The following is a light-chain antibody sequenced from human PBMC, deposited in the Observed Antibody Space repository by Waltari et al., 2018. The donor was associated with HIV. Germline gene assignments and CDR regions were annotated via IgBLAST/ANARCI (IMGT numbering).Light chain of an antibody. V-gene: IGLV2-11*01. CDR1: SSEIGGYDY. CDR3: CSYAGSYTEI. J-gene: IGLJ2*01. CDR2: DVN. Sequence: QSALTQPASVAGSPGQSITISCTGTSSEIGGYDYVSWYQQHPGKAPKLMIFDVNKRPSGVPARFSGSKSGHTASLTISGLQADDEADYYCCSYAGSYTEIFGGGTKLTVL.